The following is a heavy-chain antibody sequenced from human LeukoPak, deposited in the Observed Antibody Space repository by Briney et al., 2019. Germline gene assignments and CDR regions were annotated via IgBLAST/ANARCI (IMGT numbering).Heavy chain of an antibody. J-gene: IGHJ6*03. CDR2: IYTSGST. CDR3: ARVRLSGYYYYMDV. V-gene: IGHV4-59*10. D-gene: IGHD7-27*01. Sequence: SETLSLTCAVYGGSFSGYYWSWIRQPAGKGLEWIGRIYTSGSTNYNPSLKSRVTISVDTSKNQFSLKLSSVTAADTAVYYCARVRLSGYYYYMDVWGKGTTVTISS. CDR1: GGSFSGYY.